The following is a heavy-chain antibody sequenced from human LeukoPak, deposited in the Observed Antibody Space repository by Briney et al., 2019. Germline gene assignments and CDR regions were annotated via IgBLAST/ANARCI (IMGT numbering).Heavy chain of an antibody. Sequence: ASVKVSCKTSGYTFTSYGITWVRQAPGQGLEWMAYISPNNGKTNYARNLQGRVTMTTDASTSTAYLELRSLISDDTAVYYCATKGSSSDYYGIDVWGQGTSVTVSS. CDR3: ATKGSSSDYYGIDV. CDR2: ISPNNGKT. J-gene: IGHJ6*02. V-gene: IGHV1-18*01. CDR1: GYTFTSYG. D-gene: IGHD6-6*01.